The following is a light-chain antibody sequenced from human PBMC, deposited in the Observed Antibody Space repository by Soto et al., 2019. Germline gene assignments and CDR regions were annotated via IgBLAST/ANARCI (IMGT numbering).Light chain of an antibody. Sequence: DIQMTQSPSSLSASVGDRVTITCRASQTISTYLNWYQQKPGKAPKLLIYAASSSQSGVPSRFRGSGSGTDFTLTISSLQPEDFATYYCQQSYNSPWTFAQGTKVDIK. J-gene: IGKJ1*01. CDR2: AAS. CDR3: QQSYNSPWT. CDR1: QTISTY. V-gene: IGKV1-39*01.